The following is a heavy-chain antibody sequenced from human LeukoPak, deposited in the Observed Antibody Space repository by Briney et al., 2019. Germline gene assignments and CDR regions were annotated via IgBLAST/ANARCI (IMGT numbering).Heavy chain of an antibody. J-gene: IGHJ4*02. CDR3: ARGGIAAAALVHLDY. Sequence: SETLSLTCAVYGGSFSGYYWSWIRQPPGKGLEWVGEINHSGSTNYNPSLKRRVTISVDTSKHQFSLKLSSVTAADTAVYYCARGGIAAAALVHLDYWGQGTLDTVSS. CDR1: GGSFSGYY. V-gene: IGHV4-34*01. CDR2: INHSGST. D-gene: IGHD6-13*01.